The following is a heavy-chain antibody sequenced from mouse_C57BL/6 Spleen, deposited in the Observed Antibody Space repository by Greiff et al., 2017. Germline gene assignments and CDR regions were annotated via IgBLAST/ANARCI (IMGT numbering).Heavy chain of an antibody. Sequence: EVKLMESGGGLVQPGGSLSLSCEASGFTFTDYYMSWVRQPPGKALEWLGFIRNKANGYTTEYSASVKGRFTISRDNSQSILYLQMNALRAEDSATYYCARYIGDYDYYYAMDYWGQGTSVTVAS. CDR1: GFTFTDYY. V-gene: IGHV7-3*01. D-gene: IGHD2-4*01. J-gene: IGHJ4*01. CDR3: ARYIGDYDYYYAMDY. CDR2: IRNKANGYTT.